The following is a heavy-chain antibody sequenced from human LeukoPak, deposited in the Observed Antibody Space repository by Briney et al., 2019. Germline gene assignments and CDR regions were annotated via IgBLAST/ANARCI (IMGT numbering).Heavy chain of an antibody. CDR2: ISSSSSYI. V-gene: IGHV3-21*01. D-gene: IGHD6-19*01. Sequence: GGSLRLSCAASGFTFSSYAMSWVRQAPGKGLEWVSSISSSSSYIYYADSVKGRFTISRDNAKNSLYLQMNSLRAEDTAVYYCARDDRWLVPIDYWGQGTLVTVSS. CDR3: ARDDRWLVPIDY. CDR1: GFTFSSYA. J-gene: IGHJ4*02.